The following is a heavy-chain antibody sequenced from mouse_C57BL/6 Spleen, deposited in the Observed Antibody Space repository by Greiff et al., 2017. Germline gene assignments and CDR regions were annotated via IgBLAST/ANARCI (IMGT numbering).Heavy chain of an antibody. CDR3: ARRDYGGDWFAY. J-gene: IGHJ3*01. CDR2: ISNGGGST. Sequence: EVQVVESGGGLVQPGGSLKLSCAASGFTFSDYYMYWVRQTPEKRLEWVAYISNGGGSTYYPDTVKGRFTISRDNAKNTLYLQMSRLKSEDTAMYYCARRDYGGDWFAYWGQGTLVTVSA. V-gene: IGHV5-12*01. CDR1: GFTFSDYY. D-gene: IGHD2-4*01.